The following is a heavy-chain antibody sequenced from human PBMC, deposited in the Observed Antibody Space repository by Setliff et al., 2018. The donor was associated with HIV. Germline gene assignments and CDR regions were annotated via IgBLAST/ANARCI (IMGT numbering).Heavy chain of an antibody. J-gene: IGHJ4*02. CDR2: IRYDGSNK. V-gene: IGHV3-30*02. Sequence: GGSLRLSCAASGFTFSSYGMHWVRQAPGKGLEWVSFIRYDGSNKYYADSMKCRFTIARDNSKNTLYLQLNSLRAEDTAVYYCAKDRYYDSSGSPFDSWGQGTLVTVSS. CDR3: AKDRYYDSSGSPFDS. CDR1: GFTFSSYG. D-gene: IGHD3-22*01.